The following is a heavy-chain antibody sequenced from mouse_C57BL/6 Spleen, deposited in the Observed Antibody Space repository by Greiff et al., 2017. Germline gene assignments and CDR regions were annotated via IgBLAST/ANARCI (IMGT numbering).Heavy chain of an antibody. CDR2: LNPSSGYT. J-gene: IGHJ4*01. V-gene: IGHV1-4*01. CDR3: ARLYYGISYAMDY. Sequence: QVQLQQSGAELARPGASVQMSCKASGYTFTSYTMHWVQQRPGQGLEWIGYLNPSSGYTKAKQKFKDKATLTDDKSSSTSDRKLDSLTSEDSSVYYCARLYYGISYAMDYWGQGNSGTGSS. CDR1: GYTFTSYT. D-gene: IGHD1-1*01.